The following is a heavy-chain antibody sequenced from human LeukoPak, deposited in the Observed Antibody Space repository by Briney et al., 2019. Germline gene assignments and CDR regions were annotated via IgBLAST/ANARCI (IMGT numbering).Heavy chain of an antibody. CDR1: GGSITSYY. Sequence: SETLSLTCTVYGGSITSYYWSWIRQPPGEGLEWMGYIYYSGSTNNNPSLKRRVTISVDTSKNQSSLKLSSVTAADTAVYYCARAHAAMSWFDPWGQGTLVTVSS. J-gene: IGHJ5*02. V-gene: IGHV4-59*01. CDR2: IYYSGST. D-gene: IGHD2-2*01. CDR3: ARAHAAMSWFDP.